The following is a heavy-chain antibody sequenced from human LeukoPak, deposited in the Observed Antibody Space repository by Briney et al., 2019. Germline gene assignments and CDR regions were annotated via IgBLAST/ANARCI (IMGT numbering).Heavy chain of an antibody. D-gene: IGHD3-10*01. Sequence: GGSLRLSCAASGFTFSSYWMSWVRQAPGKGLEWVANIKQDGSEKYYVDSVKGRFTISRDNAKNSLYLQMNSLRAEDTAVYYCAREVLLWFGVMGAFDIWGQGTMVTVSS. CDR3: AREVLLWFGVMGAFDI. CDR1: GFTFSSYW. J-gene: IGHJ3*02. CDR2: IKQDGSEK. V-gene: IGHV3-7*01.